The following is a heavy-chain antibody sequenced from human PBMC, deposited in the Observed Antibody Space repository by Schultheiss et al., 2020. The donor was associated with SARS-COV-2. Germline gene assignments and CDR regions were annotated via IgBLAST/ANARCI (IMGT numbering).Heavy chain of an antibody. Sequence: SETLSLTCAVYGGSFSGYYWTWSRQPPGKGLEWIGYIFYSGSTNYNPSLKSRVTISVDTSKNQFSLRLRSVTAADTAVYYCARSRPFDYWGQGTLVTVSS. D-gene: IGHD6-25*01. CDR1: GGSFSGYY. J-gene: IGHJ4*02. CDR3: ARSRPFDY. V-gene: IGHV4-59*01. CDR2: IFYSGST.